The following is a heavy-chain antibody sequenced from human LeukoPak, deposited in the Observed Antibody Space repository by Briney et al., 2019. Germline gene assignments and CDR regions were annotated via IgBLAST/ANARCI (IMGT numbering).Heavy chain of an antibody. J-gene: IGHJ4*02. Sequence: ASVKVSCKASGGTFSSYAISWVRQAPGQGLEWTGGIIPIFGTANYAQKFQGRVTITTDESTSTAYMELSSLRSEDTAVYYCARETPCGGDCYSSHWGQGTLVTVSS. CDR3: ARETPCGGDCYSSH. D-gene: IGHD2-21*02. V-gene: IGHV1-69*05. CDR1: GGTFSSYA. CDR2: IIPIFGTA.